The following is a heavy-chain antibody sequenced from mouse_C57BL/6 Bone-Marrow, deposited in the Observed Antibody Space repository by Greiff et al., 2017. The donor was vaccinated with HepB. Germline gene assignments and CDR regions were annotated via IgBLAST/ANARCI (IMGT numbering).Heavy chain of an antibody. CDR1: GYAFTNYL. J-gene: IGHJ3*01. Sequence: QVQLQQSGAELVRPGTSVKVSCKASGYAFTNYLIEWVKQRPGQGLEWIGVINPGSGGTNYNEKFKGKATLTADKSSSTAYMQLSSLTSEDSAVYFRARITTVEKESGFAYWGQGTLVTVSA. V-gene: IGHV1-54*01. CDR2: INPGSGGT. D-gene: IGHD1-1*01. CDR3: ARITTVEKESGFAY.